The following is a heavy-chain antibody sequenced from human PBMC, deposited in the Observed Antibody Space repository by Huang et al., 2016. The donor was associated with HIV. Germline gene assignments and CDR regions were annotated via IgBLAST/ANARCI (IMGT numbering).Heavy chain of an antibody. CDR2: FVPRLSTT. CDR3: TREGEGWFGKPTRALAF. D-gene: IGHD3-10*01. Sequence: QVELVQSETEVKMPGSSVKVSCRVYRGSFSDYAFSWVRQAPGKGLAYRGSFVPRLSTTNYIDNCRGRSTISADKATKSVSVEVRDLRSDDTAFYYCTREGEGWFGKPTRALAFWGQGTKIIVSS. J-gene: IGHJ3*01. V-gene: IGHV1-69*06. CDR1: RGSFSDYA.